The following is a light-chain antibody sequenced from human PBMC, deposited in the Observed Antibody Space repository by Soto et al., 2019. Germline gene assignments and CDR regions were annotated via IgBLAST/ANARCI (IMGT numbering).Light chain of an antibody. CDR2: DVS. J-gene: IGLJ3*02. CDR3: CSDAGTYTWV. CDR1: RSDVGGYKY. V-gene: IGLV2-11*01. Sequence: QSALTQPRSVSGSPGQSVTISCTGTRSDVGGYKYVSWYQHHPGKAPKVMIYDVSKRPSGVPDRFSGSKSGNTASLTISGLQAEDEADYYCCSDAGTYTWVVGGGTKLTAL.